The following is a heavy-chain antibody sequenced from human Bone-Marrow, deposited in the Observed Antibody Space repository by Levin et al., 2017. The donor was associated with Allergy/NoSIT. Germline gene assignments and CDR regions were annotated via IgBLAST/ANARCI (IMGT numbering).Heavy chain of an antibody. CDR1: GFALSSYA. V-gene: IGHV3-23*01. CDR2: ISDGGAT. J-gene: IGHJ3*02. CDR3: ASSTTLRGFDI. D-gene: IGHD1-1*01. Sequence: AGGSLRLSCAASGFALSSYAMSWVRQTPGKGPEWVSSISDGGATYYADSVKGRFTIARDSSRNTLYLQMSSLRAEATAVYYCASSTTLRGFDIWGQGTMVTVSS.